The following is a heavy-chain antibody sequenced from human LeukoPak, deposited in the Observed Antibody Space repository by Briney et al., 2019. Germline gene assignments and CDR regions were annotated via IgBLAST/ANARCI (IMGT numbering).Heavy chain of an antibody. D-gene: IGHD6-13*01. CDR1: GYTFTSYG. CDR2: ISAYNGNT. Sequence: ASVKVSCKASGYTFTSYGISWVRQAPGQGLEWMGWISAYNGNTNYAQTLQGRVTMTTDTSTSTAYMELRSLRSDDTAVYYCARVARQQLGYYFDYWGQGTLVTVSS. CDR3: ARVARQQLGYYFDY. V-gene: IGHV1-18*01. J-gene: IGHJ4*02.